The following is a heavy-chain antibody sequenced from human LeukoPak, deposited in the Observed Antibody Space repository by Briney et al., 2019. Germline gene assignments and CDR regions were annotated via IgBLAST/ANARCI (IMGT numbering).Heavy chain of an antibody. J-gene: IGHJ4*02. CDR1: GGSISSSDFY. V-gene: IGHV4-39*07. Sequence: PSETLSLTCTVSGGSISSSDFYWGWIRQPPGKGPEWIGSFYYSGTTYYNPSLKSRVTISVDTSKNQFSLKLSSVTAADAAVYYCARDSAHGSGPFDYWGQGTLVTVSS. D-gene: IGHD3-10*01. CDR2: FYYSGTT. CDR3: ARDSAHGSGPFDY.